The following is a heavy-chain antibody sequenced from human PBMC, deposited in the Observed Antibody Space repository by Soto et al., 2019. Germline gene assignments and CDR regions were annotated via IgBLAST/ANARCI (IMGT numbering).Heavy chain of an antibody. CDR2: ISWNSDVR. CDR1: GSAFEDSV. V-gene: IGHV3-9*01. J-gene: IGHJ4*02. D-gene: IGHD6-19*01. CDR3: ARVSATGWVVNGREYFDY. Sequence: EEQLVESGGGLVQPGRSLRLSCAASGSAFEDSVIHWVRQAPGKGLEWVSGISWNSDVRAYADSVKGRFTISRDNAKKSVFLQMSSLRVEDTALYYCARVSATGWVVNGREYFDYWGQGTLVTVSS.